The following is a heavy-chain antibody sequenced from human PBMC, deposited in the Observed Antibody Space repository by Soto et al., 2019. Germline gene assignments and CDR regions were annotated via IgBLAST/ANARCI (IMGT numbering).Heavy chain of an antibody. V-gene: IGHV3-48*01. J-gene: IGHJ4*02. CDR1: GFTFSSYS. CDR2: ISSSSSTI. Sequence: EVQLVESGGGLVQPGGSLRLSCAASGFTFSSYSMNWVRQAPGKGLEWVSYISSSSSTIYYADSVKGRFTISRDNAKNSLYLPMNSLRAEDTAVYYCARDGHYWEYYFDYWGQGTLVTVSS. CDR3: ARDGHYWEYYFDY. D-gene: IGHD1-26*01.